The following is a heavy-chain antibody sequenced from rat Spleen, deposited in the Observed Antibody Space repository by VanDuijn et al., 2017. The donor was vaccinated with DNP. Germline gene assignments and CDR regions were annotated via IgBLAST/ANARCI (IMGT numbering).Heavy chain of an antibody. Sequence: EVQLVESGGGLVQPGRSLKLSCAASGFIFSDYYMAWVRQAPTKGLEWVATISYDGSSTYYRDSVKGRFSLSRDNAKSTLYLQVNSLRSEDTATYYCARSDSYGFPYWGQGTLVTVSS. V-gene: IGHV5-7*01. CDR2: ISYDGSST. D-gene: IGHD1-2*01. CDR3: ARSDSYGFPY. CDR1: GFIFSDYY. J-gene: IGHJ3*01.